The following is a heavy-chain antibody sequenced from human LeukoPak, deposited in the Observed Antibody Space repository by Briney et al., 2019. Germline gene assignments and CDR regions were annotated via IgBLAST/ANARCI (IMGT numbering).Heavy chain of an antibody. CDR2: ISSSSSYI. CDR1: GFTSSSYS. V-gene: IGHV3-21*01. Sequence: GGSLRLSCAASGFTSSSYSMNWVRQAPGKGLECVSSISSSSSYIYYADSMKGRFTISRDNAKNSLYLQMNSLRAEDTAVYYCARKLVGPLYYMDVWGKGTTVTISS. CDR3: ARKLVGPLYYMDV. J-gene: IGHJ6*03. D-gene: IGHD1-26*01.